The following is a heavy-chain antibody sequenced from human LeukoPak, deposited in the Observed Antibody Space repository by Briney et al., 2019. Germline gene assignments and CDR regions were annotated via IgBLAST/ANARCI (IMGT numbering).Heavy chain of an antibody. J-gene: IGHJ4*02. D-gene: IGHD2-15*01. CDR3: ARPVAAHSWYFDY. Sequence: GASVKVSCKASGYTFIDCYINWVRQAPGQGLEWMGWISPNSGVTNYAQKFQGRVTLTRDTSVTTAYMELTSLTSDDTAVYYCARPVAAHSWYFDYWGQGTLVTVSS. CDR2: ISPNSGVT. CDR1: GYTFIDCY. V-gene: IGHV1-2*02.